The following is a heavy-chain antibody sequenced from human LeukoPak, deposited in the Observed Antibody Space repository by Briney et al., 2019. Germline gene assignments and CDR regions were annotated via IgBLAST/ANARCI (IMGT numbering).Heavy chain of an antibody. CDR1: GYTFTNYG. CDR3: ARRSWQYQLLTSYYYGMDV. J-gene: IGHJ6*02. V-gene: IGHV1-18*01. D-gene: IGHD2-2*01. CDR2: ISAYNGNT. Sequence: ASVKVSCKASGYTFTNYGISWVRQAPGQGLEWMGWISAYNGNTNYAQKLQGRVTMTTDTSTSTAYMELRSLRSDDTAVYYCARRSWQYQLLTSYYYGMDVWGQGTTVTVSS.